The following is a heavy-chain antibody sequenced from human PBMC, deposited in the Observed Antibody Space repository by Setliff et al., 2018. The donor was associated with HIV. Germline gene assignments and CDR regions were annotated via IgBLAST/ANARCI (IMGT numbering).Heavy chain of an antibody. V-gene: IGHV4-59*01. J-gene: IGHJ4*02. CDR2: IYYSGST. Sequence: PSETLSLTCTVSGGSISSYYWSWIRQPPGKGLEWIGYIYYSGSTNYNPSLKSRVTMSVDTSKNQFSLKLKFVTAADTAIYHCTRGRTDTAMAHDYWGQGTPVTVSS. D-gene: IGHD5-18*01. CDR1: GGSISSYY. CDR3: TRGRTDTAMAHDY.